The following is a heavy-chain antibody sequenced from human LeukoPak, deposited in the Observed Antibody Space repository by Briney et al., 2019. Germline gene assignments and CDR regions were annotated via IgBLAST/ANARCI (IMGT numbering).Heavy chain of an antibody. CDR1: GLTFSGSW. J-gene: IGHJ4*02. V-gene: IGHV3-7*01. CDR3: TTKYY. Sequence: GGSLRLSCAASGLTFSGSWMTWVRQPPGEGLEWVGNILPDGSYKHYVDSVKGRFTISRDNAKNSLYLQMNSLREEDTAVYYCTTKYYWGQGTLVTVSS. D-gene: IGHD2/OR15-2a*01. CDR2: ILPDGSYK.